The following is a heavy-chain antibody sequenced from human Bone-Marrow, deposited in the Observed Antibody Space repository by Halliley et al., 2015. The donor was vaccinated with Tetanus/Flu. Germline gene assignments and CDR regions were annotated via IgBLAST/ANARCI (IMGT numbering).Heavy chain of an antibody. D-gene: IGHD6-19*01. CDR1: GGSISSSF. CDR3: ASGQKWLAFDY. V-gene: IGHV4-59*08. J-gene: IGHJ4*02. CDR2: LYNGGST. Sequence: TLSLTCAVSGGSISSSFWSWIRQPPGKGLEWIGCLYNGGSTSYNPSLKSRVTMSMDTPKNQFSLKLTSVTAAETAIYYCASGQKWLAFDYWGQGTLATVSS.